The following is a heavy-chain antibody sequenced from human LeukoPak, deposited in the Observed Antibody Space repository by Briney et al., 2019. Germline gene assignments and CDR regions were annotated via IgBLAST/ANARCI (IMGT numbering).Heavy chain of an antibody. V-gene: IGHV1-69*04. Sequence: SVKVSCKASGGTFSSYAISWVRQAPGQGLEWMGRIIPILGIANYAQKFQGRVTITADKSTSTAYMELSSLRSEDTAVYYCARDRQVLWFGELSWEGYFDYWGQGTLVTVST. CDR1: GGTFSSYA. J-gene: IGHJ4*02. D-gene: IGHD3-10*01. CDR3: ARDRQVLWFGELSWEGYFDY. CDR2: IIPILGIA.